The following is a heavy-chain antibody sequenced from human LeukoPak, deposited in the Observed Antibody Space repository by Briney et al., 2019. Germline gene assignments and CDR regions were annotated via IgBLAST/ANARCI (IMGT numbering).Heavy chain of an antibody. CDR3: TTGGHYYGQ. D-gene: IGHD3-10*01. CDR1: GLTSSDAW. J-gene: IGHJ4*02. CDR2: IKIKIAGGTT. Sequence: GGSLRLSCAASGLTSSDAWMSWVRQAPGQGLEWVGRIKIKIAGGTTDFAAPVKGRFTISRDDSKNTLYLQMNNLKIEDTAVYYRTTGGHYYGQWGQGTLVTVSS. V-gene: IGHV3-15*01.